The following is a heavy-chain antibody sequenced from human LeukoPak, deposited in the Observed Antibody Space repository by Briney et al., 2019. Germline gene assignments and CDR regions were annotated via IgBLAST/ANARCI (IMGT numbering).Heavy chain of an antibody. CDR2: ISGSGGST. CDR1: GFTFSSYA. V-gene: IGHV3-23*01. CDR3: AKDQASSSGWYDYYYYGMDV. D-gene: IGHD6-19*01. J-gene: IGHJ6*02. Sequence: GGSLRLSCAASGFTFSSYAMSWVRQAPGKGLEWVSAISGSGGSTYYADSVKGRFTSSRDNSKNTLYLQMNSLRAEDTAVYYCAKDQASSSGWYDYYYYGMDVWGQGTTVTVSS.